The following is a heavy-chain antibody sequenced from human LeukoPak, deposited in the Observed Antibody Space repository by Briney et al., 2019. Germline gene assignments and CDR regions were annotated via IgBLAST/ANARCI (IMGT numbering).Heavy chain of an antibody. CDR3: ARGIIVARITIFGVVIQSTHMDV. D-gene: IGHD3-3*01. CDR1: GFTFGDYA. Sequence: PGGSLRLSCTASGFTFGDYAMSWIRQPPGKGLEWIGEINHSGSTNYNPSLKSRVTISVDTSKNQFSLKLSSVTAADTAVYYCARGIIVARITIFGVVIQSTHMDVWGKGTTVTVSS. J-gene: IGHJ6*03. CDR2: INHSGST. V-gene: IGHV4-34*01.